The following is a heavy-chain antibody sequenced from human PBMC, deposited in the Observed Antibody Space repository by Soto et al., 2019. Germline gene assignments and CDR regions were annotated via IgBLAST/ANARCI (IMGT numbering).Heavy chain of an antibody. Sequence: QVQLVESGGGVVQPGGSLRLSCAASGFTFRNYAMHWVRQAPGKGLECLAVIAYDGSNAFYRDSVKGRFTISRDNSKNTLYLHMNRLRSEDTCVYYCARGEREDILVVVGARPGEYGIDSWGQGTTGTVSS. CDR1: GFTFRNYA. D-gene: IGHD2-15*01. V-gene: IGHV3-30-3*01. J-gene: IGHJ6*02. CDR2: IAYDGSNA. CDR3: ARGEREDILVVVGARPGEYGIDS.